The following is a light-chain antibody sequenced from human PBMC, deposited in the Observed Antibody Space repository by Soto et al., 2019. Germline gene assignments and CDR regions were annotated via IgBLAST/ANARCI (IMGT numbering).Light chain of an antibody. CDR2: AAS. V-gene: IGKV3-20*01. CDR1: QSVSSSN. CDR3: QQYLTSPKT. J-gene: IGKJ1*01. Sequence: DIVLTQSPGTLSLSPGERATLSCRASQSVSSSNLAWYQQKPAQAPRLLIYAASRRAPGIPERFSGSGSGTDFTLTISRLEPEDFAVYYCQQYLTSPKTFDQGTKVDIK.